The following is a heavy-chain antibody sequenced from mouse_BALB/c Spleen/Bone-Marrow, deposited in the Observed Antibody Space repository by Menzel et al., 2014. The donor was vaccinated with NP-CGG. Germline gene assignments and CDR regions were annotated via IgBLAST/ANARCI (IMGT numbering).Heavy chain of an antibody. D-gene: IGHD2-4*01. V-gene: IGHV1S81*02. CDR3: TRSTMITYFDY. Sequence: QVHLQQSGAELVKPGASVKLSCKASGYTFXSYYMYWVKQRPGQGLEWIGEINPSNGGTNFNEKFKSKATLTVDKSSSTAYMQLSSLTSEDSAVYYCTRSTMITYFDYWGQGTTLTVSS. CDR1: GYTFXSYY. J-gene: IGHJ2*01. CDR2: INPSNGGT.